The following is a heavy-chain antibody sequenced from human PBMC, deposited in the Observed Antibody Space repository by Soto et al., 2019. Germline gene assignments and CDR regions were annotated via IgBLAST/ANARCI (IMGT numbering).Heavy chain of an antibody. V-gene: IGHV3-33*01. CDR1: GFTFSSYG. CDR3: ARDRHSSSSGYFEY. CDR2: IWYDGNDK. J-gene: IGHJ4*02. Sequence: QVQLVESGGGVVQPGRSLRLSCAASGFTFSSYGMHWVRQAPGKGLEWVGVIWYDGNDKYYADFVKGRFTISRDNAKNTVSLQMNSLRAEDTAVYYWARDRHSSSSGYFEYWGQGTLVTVSS. D-gene: IGHD6-6*01.